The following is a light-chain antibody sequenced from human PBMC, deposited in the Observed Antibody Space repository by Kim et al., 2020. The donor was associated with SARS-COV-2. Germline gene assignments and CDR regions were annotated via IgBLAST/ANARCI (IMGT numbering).Light chain of an antibody. J-gene: IGLJ3*02. V-gene: IGLV3-9*01. CDR1: NIVTKN. CDR2: RDT. Sequence: SVALGQTARITCGGNNIVTKNVHWYQQKPGQAPVLVMYRDTNRPSGIPERFSGSNSGNTATLTISRAQAGDEADYYCQVWDSSTWVFGGGTRLTVL. CDR3: QVWDSSTWV.